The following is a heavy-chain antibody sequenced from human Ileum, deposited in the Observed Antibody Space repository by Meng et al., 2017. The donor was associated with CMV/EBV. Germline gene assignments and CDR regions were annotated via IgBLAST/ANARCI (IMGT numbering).Heavy chain of an antibody. CDR1: GFSVRNYY. D-gene: IGHD3-10*01. V-gene: IGHV3-66*01. CDR2: IYSSGTV. CDR3: ARDAGRHMDV. J-gene: IGHJ6*02. Sequence: GGSLRLSCAASGFSVRNYYMTWVRQAPGKGLQWVSVIYSSGTVFYTGSVKGRFAISRDNAKNTLFLQMNSLRADDTAVYYCARDAGRHMDVWGQGTTVTVSS.